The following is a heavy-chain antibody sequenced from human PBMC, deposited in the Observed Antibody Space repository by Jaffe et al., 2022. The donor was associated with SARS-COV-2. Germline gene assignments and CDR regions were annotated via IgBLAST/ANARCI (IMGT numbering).Heavy chain of an antibody. Sequence: EVQLVESGGGLVQPGGSLRLSCAASGFTFSAHYMDWVRQAPGKGLEWIGRITNNPNSYTTNYAASVKGRFTISRNESQNSLYLHMSSLKTEDTAVYYCARDWRTALDYWGQGTLVTVSS. V-gene: IGHV3-72*01. CDR2: ITNNPNSYTT. CDR1: GFTFSAHY. D-gene: IGHD1-1*01. J-gene: IGHJ4*02. CDR3: ARDWRTALDY.